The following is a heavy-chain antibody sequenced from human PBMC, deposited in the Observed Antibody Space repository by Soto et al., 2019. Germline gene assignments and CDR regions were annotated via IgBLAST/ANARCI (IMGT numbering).Heavy chain of an antibody. D-gene: IGHD3-10*01. CDR1: GGSISGGGHY. V-gene: IGHV4-31*03. Sequence: SETLSLTCTVSGGSISGGGHYWGWNRQPPGKGLEWIGFMYYTGDTYYNPSLKSRLSISVDTSMNQFSLELTSVTAADTAVYYCASSDAYYFIDYWGLGTLVTVSS. J-gene: IGHJ4*02. CDR2: MYYTGDT. CDR3: ASSDAYYFIDY.